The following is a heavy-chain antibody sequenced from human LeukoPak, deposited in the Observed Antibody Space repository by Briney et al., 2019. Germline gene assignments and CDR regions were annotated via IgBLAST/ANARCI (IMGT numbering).Heavy chain of an antibody. Sequence: CGPTPVKPTQTLTLSGTFSGFSLGSSRGGVCWGRQPPGTVLEWLALIYRNDDNRYSPSLKSSLTITKDTSRNRVVLTMTNIDPVDTATYYCTHAVRRYDFRSGYYAHFDYWGQEPWSPSPQ. V-gene: IGHV2-5*01. CDR3: THAVRRYDFRSGYYAHFDY. D-gene: IGHD3-3*01. J-gene: IGHJ4*01. CDR2: IYRNDDN. CDR1: GFSLGSSRGG.